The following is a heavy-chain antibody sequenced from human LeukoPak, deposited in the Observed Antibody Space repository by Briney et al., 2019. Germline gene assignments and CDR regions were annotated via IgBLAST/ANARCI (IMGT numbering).Heavy chain of an antibody. J-gene: IGHJ5*02. CDR1: GGPISSSSYY. Sequence: PSEPLSLTCTVSGGPISSSSYYWGWIRQPPGKGLEWIGSIYYSGSTYYNPSLKSRVTISVDTSKNQFSLKLSSVTAADTAVYYCARHRLRGSSSSGFGDWFDPWGQGTLVTVSS. CDR3: ARHRLRGSSSSGFGDWFDP. V-gene: IGHV4-39*01. CDR2: IYYSGST. D-gene: IGHD6-6*01.